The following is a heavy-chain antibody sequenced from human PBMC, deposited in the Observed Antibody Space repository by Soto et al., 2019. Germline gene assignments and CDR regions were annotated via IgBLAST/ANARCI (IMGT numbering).Heavy chain of an antibody. V-gene: IGHV1-46*01. CDR2: INPSSGST. J-gene: IGHJ6*02. Sequence: QVQLVQSGAEVKKPGASVKVSCKASGYPFTNYYIHWVRQAPGQGPEWMGIINPSSGSTSSAQKFQGRLSLTRDTSASTVFMDLSGLISEDTAVYYCATDAKYALTFHYFGMDVWGPRTTVTVSS. D-gene: IGHD1-20*01. CDR3: ATDAKYALTFHYFGMDV. CDR1: GYPFTNYY.